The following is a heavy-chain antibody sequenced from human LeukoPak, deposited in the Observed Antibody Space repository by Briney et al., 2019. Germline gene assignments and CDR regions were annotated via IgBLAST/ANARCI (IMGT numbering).Heavy chain of an antibody. CDR1: GYTFTNYG. V-gene: IGHV1-18*01. Sequence: ASVKVSCKASGYTFTNYGINWVRQAPGQGLKWMGWISTYNGHTNYAQKLQGRVTMTTDTSTSTAYMELRSLRSDDTAVYYCARDHAAGWELPLNWFDPWGQGTLVTVSS. D-gene: IGHD4-23*01. J-gene: IGHJ5*02. CDR2: ISTYNGHT. CDR3: ARDHAAGWELPLNWFDP.